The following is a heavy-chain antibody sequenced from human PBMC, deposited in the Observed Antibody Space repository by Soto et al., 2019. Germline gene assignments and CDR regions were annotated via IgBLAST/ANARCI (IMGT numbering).Heavy chain of an antibody. D-gene: IGHD2-15*01. CDR1: GFSVSSSY. CDR3: ARDSWSHY. Sequence: EVQLVESGGGLVQPGGSLRLSCAASGFSVSSSYMSWVRQAPGKGLEWVSIIHTGGETYYADPVKDRFTVSRDDSKNTVFLQMNSLRAEDTAVYYCARDSWSHYCGQGTLVIVSS. J-gene: IGHJ4*02. CDR2: IHTGGET. V-gene: IGHV3-66*01.